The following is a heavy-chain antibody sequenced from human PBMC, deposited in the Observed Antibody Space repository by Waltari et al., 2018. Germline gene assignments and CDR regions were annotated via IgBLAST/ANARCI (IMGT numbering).Heavy chain of an antibody. CDR2: ISAYNGNP. V-gene: IGHV1-18*01. Sequence: QVQLVQSGAEVKKPGASVKVSCKASGYTFTSYGISWVRQAPGQGLEWMGWISAYNGNPNYAQKLQGRGSRTTDTSTSTAYMELRSLRSDETAVYYGARDWYSSSWYGGDYYYYGMDVWGQGTTVTVSS. D-gene: IGHD6-13*01. CDR3: ARDWYSSSWYGGDYYYYGMDV. J-gene: IGHJ6*02. CDR1: GYTFTSYG.